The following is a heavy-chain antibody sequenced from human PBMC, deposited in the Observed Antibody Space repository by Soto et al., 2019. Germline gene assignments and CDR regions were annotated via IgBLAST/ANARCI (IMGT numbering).Heavy chain of an antibody. V-gene: IGHV4-39*01. CDR2: VHSSGGT. D-gene: IGHD2-21*01. Sequence: PSETLSLTCTVSGGSIKNGDYFWGWIRQPPGKGLEWIGSVHSSGGTYYNSSLNGRVTISVDTATNQVSLRMSSVTAADTAVYFCGRVVEGATRHTDFDSWGQGTLVTVSS. J-gene: IGHJ5*01. CDR3: GRVVEGATRHTDFDS. CDR1: GGSIKNGDYF.